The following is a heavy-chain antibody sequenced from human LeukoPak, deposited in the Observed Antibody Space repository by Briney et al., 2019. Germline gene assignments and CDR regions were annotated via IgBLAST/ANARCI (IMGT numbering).Heavy chain of an antibody. Sequence: GGSLRLSCAASGFTFSSYAMSWIRQAPGEGLEWVSTISGSGDSTYYADSVKGRFTISRDNSKNTLYLQMNSLRAEDTAVYYCAKVEQQLYDYWGQGTLVTVSS. CDR1: GFTFSSYA. CDR2: ISGSGDST. CDR3: AKVEQQLYDY. J-gene: IGHJ4*02. V-gene: IGHV3-23*01. D-gene: IGHD6-13*01.